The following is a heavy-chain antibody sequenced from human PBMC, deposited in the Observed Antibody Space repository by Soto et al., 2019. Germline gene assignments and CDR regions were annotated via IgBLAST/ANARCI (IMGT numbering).Heavy chain of an antibody. CDR2: IWYDGTNK. V-gene: IGHV3-33*01. J-gene: IGHJ4*02. Sequence: QVQLVESGGGVVQPGRSLRLSCAGSGSTFSNYGIHWVRQAPGKGLEWVAIIWYDGTNKYYADSVKGRFTVSRDNSKNTVYLQMNSLRVEDTAVYPCESQFDDVLTGWGPVDYWGQGTLVTVSS. CDR3: ESQFDDVLTGWGPVDY. CDR1: GSTFSNYG. D-gene: IGHD3-9*01.